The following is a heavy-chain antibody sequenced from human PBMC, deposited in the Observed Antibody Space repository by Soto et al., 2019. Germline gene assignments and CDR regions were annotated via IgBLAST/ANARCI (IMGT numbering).Heavy chain of an antibody. V-gene: IGHV3-30-3*01. CDR2: ISHDGTKQ. CDR3: ARGGQIGDCAGPSCFKVDY. D-gene: IGHD2-8*02. J-gene: IGHJ4*02. CDR1: AFTFGDYA. Sequence: QVRLVESGGGVVQPGRSLRLSCSGSAFTFGDYAIHWVRQAPGKGLEWVAVISHDGTKQFYEDSVRGRFTISRDNAKNTLFLQINSLRIEDTAVYYCARGGQIGDCAGPSCFKVDYWGQGTLVTVSS.